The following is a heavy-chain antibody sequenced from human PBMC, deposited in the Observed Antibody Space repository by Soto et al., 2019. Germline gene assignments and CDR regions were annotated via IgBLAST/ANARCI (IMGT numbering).Heavy chain of an antibody. V-gene: IGHV4-59*08. CDR3: ARLIWGSYRSPYFDY. D-gene: IGHD3-16*02. CDR2: IYYSGST. CDR1: GGSISSYY. Sequence: SETLSLTCTVSGGSISSYYWSWIRQPPGKGLEWIGYIYYSGSTNYNPSLKSRVTISVDTSKNQFSLKLSSVTAADTAVYYCARLIWGSYRSPYFDYWGQGTLVTVSS. J-gene: IGHJ4*02.